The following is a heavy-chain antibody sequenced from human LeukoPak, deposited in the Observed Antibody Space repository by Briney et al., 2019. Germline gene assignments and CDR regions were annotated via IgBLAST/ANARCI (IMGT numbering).Heavy chain of an antibody. J-gene: IGHJ3*02. CDR1: GFTLSSYW. CDR3: ARIRVGGWAFDI. Sequence: GGSLRLSCAASGFTLSSYWMHWVRQAPGKGLEYVSAISENGGRTYYANSVKGRFTNSRDNSKNTLYLQMDSLGAEDMAVYYCARIRVGGWAFDIWGQGTMVTVSS. D-gene: IGHD3-16*01. CDR2: ISENGGRT. V-gene: IGHV3-64*01.